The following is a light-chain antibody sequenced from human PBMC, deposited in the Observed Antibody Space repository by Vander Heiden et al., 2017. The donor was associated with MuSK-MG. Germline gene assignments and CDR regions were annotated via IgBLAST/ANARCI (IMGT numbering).Light chain of an antibody. CDR1: SSDVGSYNL. CDR3: CSYTGSSILV. CDR2: EGS. Sequence: QSALTQPASVSGSPGQSLTISCTGTSSDVGSYNLVSWYQQHPGKAPKLMIYEGSKRPSGVSNRFSGSKSGNTASLTISGLQAEDEADYYCCSYTGSSILVFGGGTKLTVL. J-gene: IGLJ2*01. V-gene: IGLV2-23*03.